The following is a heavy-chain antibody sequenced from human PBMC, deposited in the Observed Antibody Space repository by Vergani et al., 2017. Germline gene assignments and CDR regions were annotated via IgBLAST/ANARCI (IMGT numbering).Heavy chain of an antibody. CDR3: ARGGKGIIMVVPSTHL. CDR1: GFSLGNYA. Sequence: QVKLEESGGGVVQPGRSLRLSCAASGFSLGNYAMHWARQAPGKGLEWVGVISYDGTEKKYADSVNGRFTISRDNSKKMMSRQMNSLRVEDTAVYYCARGGKGIIMVVPSTHLWGQGTQVSVS. D-gene: IGHD2-15*01. J-gene: IGHJ4*02. CDR2: ISYDGTEK. V-gene: IGHV3-30*01.